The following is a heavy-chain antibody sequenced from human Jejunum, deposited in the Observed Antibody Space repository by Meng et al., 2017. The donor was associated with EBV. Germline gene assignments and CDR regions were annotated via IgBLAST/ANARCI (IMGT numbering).Heavy chain of an antibody. D-gene: IGHD1-26*01. V-gene: IGHV4-39*01. Sequence: HLQPQESGPGLVKPSENLSLTCTVSGGSISSSSYYWGWIRQPPGKGLEWIGTYYNSGSTYYNPSLKSRVTISVDTSKNQFSLKLISVTAADTAAYYCARQGPSGRTFDYWGQGTLVTVSS. CDR2: YYNSGST. CDR1: GGSISSSSYY. CDR3: ARQGPSGRTFDY. J-gene: IGHJ4*02.